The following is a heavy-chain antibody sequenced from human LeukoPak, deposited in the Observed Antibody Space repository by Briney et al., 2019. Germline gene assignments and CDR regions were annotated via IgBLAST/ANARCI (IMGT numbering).Heavy chain of an antibody. D-gene: IGHD2-8*02. CDR1: GGSISSYY. CDR3: ARSYGLLAFDY. CDR2: IYYSGST. V-gene: IGHV4-59*01. Sequence: SETLSLTCTVSGGSISSYYWSWIRQPPGKGLEWIGYIYYSGSTNYNPSLKSRVTISVDTSKNQFSLKLSSVTAADTAVYYCARSYGLLAFDYWGQGTLVTVSS. J-gene: IGHJ4*02.